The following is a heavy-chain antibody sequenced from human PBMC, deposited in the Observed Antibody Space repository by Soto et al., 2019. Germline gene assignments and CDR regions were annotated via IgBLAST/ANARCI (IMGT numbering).Heavy chain of an antibody. Sequence: PGGSLRLSCAASGFTFSSYGMHWVRQAPGKGLEWVAVISYDGSNKYYADSVKGRFTISRDNSKNTLYLQMNSLRAEDTAVYYCAKDLYYSSSYYGMDVWGQGTTVTVSS. V-gene: IGHV3-30*18. D-gene: IGHD6-6*01. CDR3: AKDLYYSSSYYGMDV. CDR1: GFTFSSYG. J-gene: IGHJ6*02. CDR2: ISYDGSNK.